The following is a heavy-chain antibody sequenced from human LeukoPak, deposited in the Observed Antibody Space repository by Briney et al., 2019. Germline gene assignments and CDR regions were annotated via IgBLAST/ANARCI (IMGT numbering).Heavy chain of an antibody. D-gene: IGHD3-10*01. CDR1: GFTFSSYW. J-gene: IGHJ4*02. Sequence: GGSLRLSCAASGFTFSSYWMSWVRQAPGKGLEWVANIKQDGSEKCYVDSVKGRFTISRDNAKNSLYLQMNSLRAEDTAVYYCGKCKDFTMVRGVMVYQWGQGTLVTVSS. V-gene: IGHV3-7*03. CDR2: IKQDGSEK. CDR3: GKCKDFTMVRGVMVYQ.